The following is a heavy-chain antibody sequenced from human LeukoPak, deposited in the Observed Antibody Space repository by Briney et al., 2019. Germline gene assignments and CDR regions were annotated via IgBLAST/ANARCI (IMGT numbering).Heavy chain of an antibody. J-gene: IGHJ5*02. CDR1: GFTFSSYW. D-gene: IGHD3-10*01. Sequence: QPGGSLRLSCAASGFTFSSYWMSWVRQAPGKGLEWVANIKQDGSEKYYVDSVKGRFTISRDNAKNSLYLQMNSLRAEDTAVYYCARGVLDSITMVNWFDPWGQGTLVTVSS. CDR3: ARGVLDSITMVNWFDP. V-gene: IGHV3-7*01. CDR2: IKQDGSEK.